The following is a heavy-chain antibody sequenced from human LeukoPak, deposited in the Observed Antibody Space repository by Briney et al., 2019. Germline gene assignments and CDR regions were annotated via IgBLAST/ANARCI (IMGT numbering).Heavy chain of an antibody. D-gene: IGHD3-10*01. CDR3: ARGGRTMVRGVIIRHWFDP. J-gene: IGHJ5*02. CDR2: IYTSGST. CDR1: GGSISSYY. Sequence: PSETLSLTCTVSGGSISSYYWSWIRQPAGKGLEWIGRIYTSGSTNYNPSLKSRVTMSVDTSKNQFSLKLSSVTAADTAVYYCARGGRTMVRGVIIRHWFDPWGQGTLVTVSS. V-gene: IGHV4-4*07.